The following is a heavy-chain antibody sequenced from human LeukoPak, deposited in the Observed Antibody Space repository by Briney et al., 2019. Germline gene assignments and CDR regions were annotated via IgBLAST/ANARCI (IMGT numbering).Heavy chain of an antibody. D-gene: IGHD2-8*01. CDR2: NRNKANGYTT. V-gene: IGHV3-72*01. Sequence: GGSLRLSCAASGFTLSEHYMDWVRQVPGKGLEWLGRNRNKANGYTTEYAASVKGRFTVSRDESRSSLFLQMNNVETEDTALYYCVRGKNGFDNWGQGTLVTVSS. CDR1: GFTLSEHY. J-gene: IGHJ4*02. CDR3: VRGKNGFDN.